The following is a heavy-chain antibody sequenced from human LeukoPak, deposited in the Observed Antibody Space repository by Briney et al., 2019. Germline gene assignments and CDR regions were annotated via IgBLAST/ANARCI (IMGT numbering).Heavy chain of an antibody. CDR3: ARVGSGSYLWIWFDP. CDR1: GGSFSDYD. V-gene: IGHV4-34*01. D-gene: IGHD1-26*01. CDR2: INHSGST. Sequence: SDTLSLTCAVYGGSFSDYDWSWIRQPPGKGLEWIGEINHSGSTNYNPSLKSRVTISVDTSKNQFSLKLSSVTAADTAVYYCARVGSGSYLWIWFDPRGQGTLVTVSS. J-gene: IGHJ5*02.